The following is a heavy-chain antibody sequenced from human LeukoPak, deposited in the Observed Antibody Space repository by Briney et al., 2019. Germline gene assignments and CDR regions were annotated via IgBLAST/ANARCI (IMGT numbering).Heavy chain of an antibody. J-gene: IGHJ6*03. CDR3: ARNSAAAGNYYYYYMDV. CDR2: IIPIFGTA. CDR1: GGTFSSYA. V-gene: IGHV1-69*05. D-gene: IGHD6-13*01. Sequence: PRASVKVSCKASGGTFSSYANSWVRQAPGQGLEWMGGIIPIFGTANYAQKFQGRVTITTDESTSTAYMELSSLRSEDTAVYYCARNSAAAGNYYYYYMDVWGKGTTVTVSS.